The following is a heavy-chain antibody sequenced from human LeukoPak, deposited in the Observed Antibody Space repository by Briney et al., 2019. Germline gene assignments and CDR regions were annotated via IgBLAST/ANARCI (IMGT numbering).Heavy chain of an antibody. Sequence: EASVKVSCKASGGTFSSYTISWVRQAPGQGLEWMGRIIPILGIANYAQKFQGRVTITADKSTSTPYMERSSLRSEDTAVYYCARTGYSGYDYRDSYHYYYMDVWGKGTTVTVSS. CDR2: IIPILGIA. CDR3: ARTGYSGYDYRDSYHYYYMDV. J-gene: IGHJ6*03. CDR1: GGTFSSYT. D-gene: IGHD5-12*01. V-gene: IGHV1-69*02.